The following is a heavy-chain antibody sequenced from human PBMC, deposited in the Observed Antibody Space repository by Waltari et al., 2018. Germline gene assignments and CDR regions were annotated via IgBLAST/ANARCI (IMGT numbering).Heavy chain of an antibody. CDR2: INHSGST. Sequence: QVQLQQWGAGLLKPSATLSLTCAVYGGSFSGYYWSWIRQPPGKGLEWIGEINHSGSTNYNPSLKSRVTISVDTSKNQFSLKLSSVTAADTAVYYCARSRYYYDSSGYPYWGQGTLVTVSS. J-gene: IGHJ4*02. V-gene: IGHV4-34*01. D-gene: IGHD3-22*01. CDR1: GGSFSGYY. CDR3: ARSRYYYDSSGYPY.